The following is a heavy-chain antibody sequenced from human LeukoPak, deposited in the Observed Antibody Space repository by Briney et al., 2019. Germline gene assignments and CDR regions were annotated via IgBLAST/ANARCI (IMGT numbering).Heavy chain of an antibody. Sequence: GASVKVSCKASGGTFSSYTISWVRQAPGQGLEWMGGIIPIFGTANYAQKFQGRVTITADESTSTAYMELSSLRSEDTAVYYCARVGARGYSYGSFDYWGQGTLVTVSS. CDR2: IIPIFGTA. CDR3: ARVGARGYSYGSFDY. J-gene: IGHJ4*02. D-gene: IGHD5-18*01. V-gene: IGHV1-69*13. CDR1: GGTFSSYT.